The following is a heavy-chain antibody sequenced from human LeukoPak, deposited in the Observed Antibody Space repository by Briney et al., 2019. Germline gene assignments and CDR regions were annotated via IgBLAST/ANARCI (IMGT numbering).Heavy chain of an antibody. D-gene: IGHD3-16*01. CDR2: IRSSSSYI. CDR1: GFTFSSYS. J-gene: IGHJ5*02. Sequence: GGSLRLSCAASGFTFSSYSMNWVRQAPGKGLEWVSSIRSSSSYIYYTDSVKGRFTISRDNSKNSLYLQLNSLRAEDTAVYYCARGGGFDPWGQGTLVTVSS. V-gene: IGHV3-21*01. CDR3: ARGGGFDP.